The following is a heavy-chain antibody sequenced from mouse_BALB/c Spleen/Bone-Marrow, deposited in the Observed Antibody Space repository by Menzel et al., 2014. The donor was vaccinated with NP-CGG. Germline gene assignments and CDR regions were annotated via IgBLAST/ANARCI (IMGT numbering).Heavy chain of an antibody. V-gene: IGHV3-1*02. CDR1: GYSITSGYG. CDR3: AREARTTARFAY. D-gene: IGHD1-2*01. Sequence: VQLKESGPDLVKPSQSLSLTCTVTGYSITSGYGWHWIRQFPGNKLKWMGYIHYSGSTNYNPPLKSRISITRDTSKNQFFLQLNSVTTEDTATYYCAREARTTARFAYWGQGTLVTVSA. CDR2: IHYSGST. J-gene: IGHJ3*01.